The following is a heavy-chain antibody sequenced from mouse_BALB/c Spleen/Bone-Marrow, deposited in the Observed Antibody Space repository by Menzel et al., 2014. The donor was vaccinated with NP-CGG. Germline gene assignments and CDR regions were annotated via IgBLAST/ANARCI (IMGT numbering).Heavy chain of an antibody. Sequence: VQGVESGPQLVRPGASVKISCKASGYSFTSYWMHWVGQRPGQGLEWIGMIDPSDSETRINQKFKDKATLPVDKSSSTAYMQLSSPTFEDSAVYYCARGAVAMDYWGQGTSVTVSS. CDR3: ARGAVAMDY. CDR2: IDPSDSET. CDR1: GYSFTSYW. V-gene: IGHV1S126*01. J-gene: IGHJ4*01.